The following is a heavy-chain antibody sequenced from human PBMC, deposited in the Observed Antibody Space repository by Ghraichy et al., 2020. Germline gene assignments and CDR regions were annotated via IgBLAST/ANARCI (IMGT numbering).Heavy chain of an antibody. D-gene: IGHD2-2*01. CDR3: ARGRGVRGGTVVVPAAPLDY. CDR1: GGSFSGYY. Sequence: SETLSLTCAVYGGSFSGYYWSWIRQPPGKGLEWIGEINHSGSTNYNPSLKSRVTISVDTSKNQFSLKLSSVTAADTAVYYCARGRGVRGGTVVVPAAPLDYWGQGTLVTVSS. CDR2: INHSGST. J-gene: IGHJ4*02. V-gene: IGHV4-34*01.